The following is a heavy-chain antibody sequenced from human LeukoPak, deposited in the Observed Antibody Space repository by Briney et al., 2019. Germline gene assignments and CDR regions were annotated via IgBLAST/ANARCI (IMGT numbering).Heavy chain of an antibody. CDR1: GFTFSGYW. D-gene: IGHD2-2*01. CDR2: INSDGSIT. J-gene: IGHJ4*02. V-gene: IGHV3-74*01. Sequence: GESLKISCAASGFTFSGYWMHWVRQAPGKGLVWVSRINSDGSITTYADSVKGRFTISRDNAKNTFYLQMNSLRAEDTAVYYCARDKYCSDTNCYGTSFEYWGQGTLVTVSS. CDR3: ARDKYCSDTNCYGTSFEY.